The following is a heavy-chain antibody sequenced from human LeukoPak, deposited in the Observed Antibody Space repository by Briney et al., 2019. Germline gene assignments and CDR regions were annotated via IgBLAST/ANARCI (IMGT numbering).Heavy chain of an antibody. D-gene: IGHD3-9*01. CDR1: NYSTTSGYY. CDR3: ARVSRGYDILY. V-gene: IGHV4-38-2*02. CDR2: IYHSGTT. J-gene: IGHJ4*02. Sequence: SETLSLTCTVSNYSTTSGYYWGWIRQPPGKGLEWIGSIYHSGTTYYNPSLKSRVTISVDTSKNQFSLNLSSVTAADTAVYYCARVSRGYDILYWGQGTLVTVSS.